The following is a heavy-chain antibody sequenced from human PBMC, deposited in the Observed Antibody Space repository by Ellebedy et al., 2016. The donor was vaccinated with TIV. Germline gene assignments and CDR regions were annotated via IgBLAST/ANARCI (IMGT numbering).Heavy chain of an antibody. V-gene: IGHV3-7*03. CDR2: IRQDGSEQ. CDR3: ARQYLYEESFYRHFDS. Sequence: PGGSLRLSCAASGFTFSNYWMTWVRQAPGKGLEWVANIRQDGSEQYYVDSVKGRFTISRDNARNSLFLHMNSLRAEDTAVYYCARQYLYEESFYRHFDSWGRGTRVTVSS. J-gene: IGHJ4*02. D-gene: IGHD3-10*01. CDR1: GFTFSNYW.